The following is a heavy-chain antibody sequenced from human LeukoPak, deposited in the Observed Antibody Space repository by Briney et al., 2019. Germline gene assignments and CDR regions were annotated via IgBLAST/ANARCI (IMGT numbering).Heavy chain of an antibody. CDR3: ATSSNGNWFDP. D-gene: IGHD2-8*01. Sequence: PSETLSLTCAVSGGSISSAGYSWSWLRHPPGKGRDGIVYIFHTGTTYYNPYFKNRLTISLDSSNTQFYLKLSSVTAADTAVYYCATSSNGNWFDPWGQGTLVTVSS. V-gene: IGHV4-30-2*01. J-gene: IGHJ5*02. CDR2: IFHTGTT. CDR1: GGSISSAGYS.